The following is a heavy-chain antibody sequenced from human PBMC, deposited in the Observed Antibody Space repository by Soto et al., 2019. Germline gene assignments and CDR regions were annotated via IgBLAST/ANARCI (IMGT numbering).Heavy chain of an antibody. D-gene: IGHD3-16*01. Sequence: QVQLQESGPGLVKPSGTLSLTCAVSNGSITSGNWWSWVRQPPGKGLEWIGDIYQTGSTNYNPSLSSRVIISVDKSKNNFSLRLSSVTAADTAVYFCARVWGALAPIAGWFVPWGRGILVTVSS. V-gene: IGHV4-4*02. CDR2: IYQTGST. CDR1: NGSITSGNW. J-gene: IGHJ5*02. CDR3: ARVWGALAPIAGWFVP.